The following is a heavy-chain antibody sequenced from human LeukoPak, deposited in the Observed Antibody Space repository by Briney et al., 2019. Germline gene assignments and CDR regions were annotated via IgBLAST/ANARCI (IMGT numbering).Heavy chain of an antibody. CDR3: AKDDIVVVPAARVPYYYYGMDV. V-gene: IGHV3-23*01. D-gene: IGHD2-2*01. J-gene: IGHJ6*02. Sequence: GGSLRLSCAASGFIFGDYNMNWVRQAPGKGLEWVSAISGSGGSTYYADSVKGRFTISRDNSKNTLYLQMNSLRAEDTAVYYCAKDDIVVVPAARVPYYYYGMDVWGQGTTVTVSS. CDR1: GFIFGDYN. CDR2: ISGSGGST.